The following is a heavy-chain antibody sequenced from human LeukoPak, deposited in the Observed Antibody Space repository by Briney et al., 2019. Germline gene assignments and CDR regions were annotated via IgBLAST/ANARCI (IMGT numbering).Heavy chain of an antibody. CDR1: GFTFSSYS. V-gene: IGHV3-21*01. CDR3: ARAPDYFYYYMDV. J-gene: IGHJ6*03. CDR2: ISSSSSYI. Sequence: PGGSLRLSCAASGFTFSSYSMNWVRQAPGKGLEWVSSISSSSSYIYYADSVKGRFTISRDNAKNSLYLQMNSLRAADTAVYYCARAPDYFYYYMDVWGKGTTVTVSS.